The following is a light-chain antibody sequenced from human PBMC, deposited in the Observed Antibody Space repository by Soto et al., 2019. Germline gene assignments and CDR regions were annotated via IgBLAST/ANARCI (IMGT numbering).Light chain of an antibody. CDR2: AAS. CDR3: QQRSSTTRT. Sequence: DLQMTQAPSSLSASVGDRVTITCRSSQSISTYLNWYQQKVGKATKLLIYAASSLQRGVPSRFSCSGSGTAFTLPIRSRQPEDFATYYCQQRSSTTRTFGQRTQLAMK. CDR1: QSISTY. V-gene: IGKV1-39*01. J-gene: IGKJ2*01.